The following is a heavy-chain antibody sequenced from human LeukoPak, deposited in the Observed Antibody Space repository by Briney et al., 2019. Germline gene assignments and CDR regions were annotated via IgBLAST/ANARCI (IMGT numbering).Heavy chain of an antibody. D-gene: IGHD2-8*02. CDR3: ARSTGRRNWFDP. J-gene: IGHJ5*02. Sequence: ASVKVSCKASGYSFSGQYIHWVRQAPGQGLEWMGWINPDSGGTKYAQKFQGRATTTRDTSISTVYMKLSGLRFDDTALYYCARSTGRRNWFDPWGQGTLVTVSS. CDR2: INPDSGGT. CDR1: GYSFSGQY. V-gene: IGHV1-2*02.